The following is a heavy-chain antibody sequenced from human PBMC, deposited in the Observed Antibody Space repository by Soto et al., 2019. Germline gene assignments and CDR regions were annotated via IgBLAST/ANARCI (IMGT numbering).Heavy chain of an antibody. CDR2: LYHSGST. CDR1: GGSISRSNW. J-gene: IGHJ4*02. Sequence: QVQLQESGPGLVKPSGTLSLTCAVSGGSISRSNWWSWVRQPPGKGLEWIGELYHSGSTNYNPSLKSXXTXSXXKSKNQFSLKLNSVTAADTAVYYCARVAPPYYFDYWGQGTLVTVSS. CDR3: ARVAPPYYFDY. V-gene: IGHV4-4*02.